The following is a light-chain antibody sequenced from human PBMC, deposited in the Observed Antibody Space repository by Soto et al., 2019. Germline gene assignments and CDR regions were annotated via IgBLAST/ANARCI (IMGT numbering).Light chain of an antibody. CDR2: DVS. V-gene: IGLV2-8*01. CDR3: SSYAGGNNYF. Sequence: QSVLTQPPSASGSPGQSVTISCTGTSSDVGGYNYVSWYQQHPGKAPKLMIYDVSKRPSGVPDRFSGSKSGNTASLTVSGLQAEDEADYYCSSYAGGNNYFFGTGTKVT. CDR1: SSDVGGYNY. J-gene: IGLJ1*01.